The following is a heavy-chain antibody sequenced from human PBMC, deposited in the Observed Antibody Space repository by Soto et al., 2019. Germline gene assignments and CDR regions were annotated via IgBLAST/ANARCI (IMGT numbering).Heavy chain of an antibody. D-gene: IGHD6-19*01. CDR1: GYTFTSYA. Sequence: ASVKVSCKASGYTFTSYAMHWVRQAPGQRLEWMGWINAGNGNTKYSQKFQGRVTITRDTSASTAYMELSSLRSEDTAVYYCARDQGGSGWTTYYFDYWGQGTLVTVSS. J-gene: IGHJ4*02. V-gene: IGHV1-3*01. CDR2: INAGNGNT. CDR3: ARDQGGSGWTTYYFDY.